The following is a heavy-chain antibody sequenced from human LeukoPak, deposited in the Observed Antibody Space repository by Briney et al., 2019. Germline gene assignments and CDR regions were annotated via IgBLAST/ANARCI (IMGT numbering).Heavy chain of an antibody. V-gene: IGHV1-24*01. CDR3: ATAANTYNWNYRRAFDI. J-gene: IGHJ3*02. D-gene: IGHD1-7*01. Sequence: ASVKVSCKVSGYTLTELSMHWVRQAPGKGLEWMGGFDPEDGETIYAQKFQGRVTMTEDTSTDTAYMELSSLRSEDTAIYYCATAANTYNWNYRRAFDIWGQGTMVTVSS. CDR2: FDPEDGET. CDR1: GYTLTELS.